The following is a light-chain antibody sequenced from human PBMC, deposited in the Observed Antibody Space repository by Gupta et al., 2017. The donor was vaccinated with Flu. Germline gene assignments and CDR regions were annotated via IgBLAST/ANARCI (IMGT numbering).Light chain of an antibody. CDR2: GNT. J-gene: IGLJ1*01. V-gene: IGLV1-40*01. Sequence: QAVLTLPLSVSRAPGQTITISCTGSDSNIGAGYDVYWYQQVPVTVPKLLISGNTNRPSGVPDRFSASKSGTSASLAITRLQAEDGADYYCQSFDTTLGSYVFGTGTEVTVL. CDR3: QSFDTTLGSYV. CDR1: DSNIGAGYD.